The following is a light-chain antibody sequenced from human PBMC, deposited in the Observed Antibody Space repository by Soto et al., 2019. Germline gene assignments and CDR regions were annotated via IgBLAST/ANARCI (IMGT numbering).Light chain of an antibody. CDR1: QSVSSSY. J-gene: IGKJ1*01. Sequence: DIVMTQSPDSLAVSPGERATLSCRASQSVSSSYLAWYQQKPGQAPRLLIYGASSRATGIPDRFSGSGSGTDFTLTISRLEPEDFAVYYCQQYGSSPPSTFGQGTKVDIK. CDR3: QQYGSSPPST. CDR2: GAS. V-gene: IGKV3-20*01.